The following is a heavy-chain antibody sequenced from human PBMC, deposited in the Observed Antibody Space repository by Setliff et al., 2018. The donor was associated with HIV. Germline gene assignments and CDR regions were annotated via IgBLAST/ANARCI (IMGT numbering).Heavy chain of an antibody. CDR3: GRTMTYYYLCMDV. Sequence: PSETLSLTCTVSGGSIGSSSYYWGWIRQPPGKGLEWIGSFHYSGSTLYNPSLKSRVTMSIDKSKNQVSLELSSVTAADTAVYYCGRTMTYYYLCMDVWGNGTTVTVSS. CDR1: GGSIGSSSYY. V-gene: IGHV4-39*07. CDR2: FHYSGST. J-gene: IGHJ6*03.